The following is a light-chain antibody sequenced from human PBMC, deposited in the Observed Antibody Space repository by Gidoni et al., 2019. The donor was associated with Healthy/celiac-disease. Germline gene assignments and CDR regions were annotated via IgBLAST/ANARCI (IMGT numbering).Light chain of an antibody. J-gene: IGKJ3*01. Sequence: DIQMTQSPSSLSASVGDRVTITCQASQDISNYLNWYQQKPGKAPKLLIYDESNLETGVPSRFSGSGSGTDFTFTISSLQPEDIVTYYCQQYDNLPFTFGPGTKVDIK. CDR3: QQYDNLPFT. V-gene: IGKV1-33*01. CDR1: QDISNY. CDR2: DES.